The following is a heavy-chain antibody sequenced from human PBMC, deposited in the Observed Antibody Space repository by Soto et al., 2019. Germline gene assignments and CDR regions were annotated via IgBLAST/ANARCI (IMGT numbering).Heavy chain of an antibody. CDR3: AKDAVVVVAAPYYGMDV. D-gene: IGHD2-15*01. Sequence: GGSLRLSCAASGFTFSSYGMHWVRQAPGKGLEWVAVISYDGSNKYYADSVKGRFTISRDNSKNTLYLQMNSLRAEDTAVYYCAKDAVVVVAAPYYGMDVWGQGTTVTVSS. V-gene: IGHV3-30*18. CDR1: GFTFSSYG. CDR2: ISYDGSNK. J-gene: IGHJ6*02.